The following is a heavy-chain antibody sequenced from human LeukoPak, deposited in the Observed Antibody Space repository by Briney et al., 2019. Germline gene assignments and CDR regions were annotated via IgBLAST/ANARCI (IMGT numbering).Heavy chain of an antibody. D-gene: IGHD6-13*01. CDR2: ISAYNGNT. CDR3: ARVFTAGYSSSWYQDY. CDR1: GYTFISYG. J-gene: IGHJ4*02. Sequence: GASVKVSCEASGYTFISYGLSWVRQAPGQGLEWMGWISAYNGNTNYAQKFQGRVTMTTDTSTSTAYMELRSLRSDDTAVYYCARVFTAGYSSSWYQDYWGQGTLVTVSS. V-gene: IGHV1-18*01.